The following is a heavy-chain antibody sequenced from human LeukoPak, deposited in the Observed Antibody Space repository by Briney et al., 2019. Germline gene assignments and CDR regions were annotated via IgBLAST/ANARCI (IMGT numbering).Heavy chain of an antibody. CDR3: ARGRQWLVPGRYFDY. D-gene: IGHD6-19*01. J-gene: IGHJ4*02. V-gene: IGHV4-59*01. CDR2: IYYSGST. CDR1: GGSINSYY. Sequence: PETLSLTYTVSGGSINSYYWTWIRQPPGKGLEWIGYIYYSGSTHYNPSLNSRVTISMDTSKNHFSLKLSSVTAADTAVYYCARGRQWLVPGRYFDYWGQGTLVTVSS.